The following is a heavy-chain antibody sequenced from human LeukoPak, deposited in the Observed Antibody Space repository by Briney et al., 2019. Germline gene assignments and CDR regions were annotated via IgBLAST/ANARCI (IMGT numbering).Heavy chain of an antibody. Sequence: GGSLRLSCAASGFTFSSYVMHWFRQAPGKGLEWVAVISHDGSNNYYADAVKGRFTNSRDNSKNTLYLQMNSLRAEDTAVYYCAKARGYSGSVLGYWGQGTLVTVSS. D-gene: IGHD5-12*01. CDR2: ISHDGSNN. CDR3: AKARGYSGSVLGY. CDR1: GFTFSSYV. V-gene: IGHV3-30*18. J-gene: IGHJ4*02.